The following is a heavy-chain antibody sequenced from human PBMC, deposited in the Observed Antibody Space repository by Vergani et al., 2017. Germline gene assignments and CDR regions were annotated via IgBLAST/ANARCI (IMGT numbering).Heavy chain of an antibody. Sequence: QVQLVQSGAEVKKPGSSVKVSCKASGGTFSSYAISWVRQAPGQGLEWMGRIIPIFGTANYAQKFQGRVTITADDSTSTAYMELSSLRSEDTAVYYCARDGQKMASTLASDAFDIWGQGTMVTVSS. D-gene: IGHD5-24*01. CDR3: ARDGQKMASTLASDAFDI. J-gene: IGHJ3*02. V-gene: IGHV1-69*13. CDR2: IIPIFGTA. CDR1: GGTFSSYA.